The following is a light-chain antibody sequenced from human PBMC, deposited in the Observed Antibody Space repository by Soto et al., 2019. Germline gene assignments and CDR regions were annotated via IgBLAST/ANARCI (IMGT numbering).Light chain of an antibody. CDR2: DVN. CDR1: SRDVGGYNY. J-gene: IGLJ2*01. Sequence: QSALTQPRSVSGSPGQSVTISCIGTSRDVGGYNYVSWYQQQPGKAPKLMIYDVNERPSGVPDRFSGSKSGNTASLTISGLQTEDEAEYYCCSYAGSYLVFDGGTKVTVL. V-gene: IGLV2-11*01. CDR3: CSYAGSYLV.